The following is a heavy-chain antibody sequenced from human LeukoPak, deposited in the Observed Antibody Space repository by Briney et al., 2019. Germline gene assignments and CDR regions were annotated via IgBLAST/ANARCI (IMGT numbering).Heavy chain of an antibody. J-gene: IGHJ4*02. CDR3: ANQLWDGGY. CDR1: GFTFRDYG. CDR2: INTGGSNT. Sequence: GGSLRLSCAASGFTFRDYGMSWVRQAPGKGLEWVSSINTGGSNTHYADSVKGRFTISRDNYNNMVFLQMNSQRAEDTAIYYCANQLWDGGYWGQGTLVTVSS. D-gene: IGHD3-16*01. V-gene: IGHV3-23*01.